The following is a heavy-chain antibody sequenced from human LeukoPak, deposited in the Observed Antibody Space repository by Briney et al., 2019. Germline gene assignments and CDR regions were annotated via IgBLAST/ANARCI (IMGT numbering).Heavy chain of an antibody. D-gene: IGHD6-6*01. J-gene: IGHJ5*02. CDR2: ISSSGGVS. CDR1: GFTFSGYE. V-gene: IGHV3-48*03. Sequence: GGSLRLSCAISGFTFSGYEMHWVRQAPGKGLEWISYISSSGGVSYYLDSVRGRFTISRDNAKNSLYLQMNSLRAEDTAVYYCAREWSVATRPGWGWFDPWGQGTLVTVSS. CDR3: AREWSVATRPGWGWFDP.